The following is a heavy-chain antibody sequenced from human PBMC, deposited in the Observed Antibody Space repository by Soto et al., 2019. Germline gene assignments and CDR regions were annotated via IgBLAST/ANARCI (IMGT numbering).Heavy chain of an antibody. Sequence: VGSLRLSCAASGGTFSSYAMSWVRQAPGKGLESVSAISGSGGSTYYADYVKCRFTISRDNSKNTLYLQMNSLRAEEAAVYYCGKDRGSFDYWGKGTLGTVAS. V-gene: IGHV3-23*01. CDR2: ISGSGGST. CDR3: GKDRGSFDY. D-gene: IGHD3-10*01. J-gene: IGHJ4*02. CDR1: GGTFSSYA.